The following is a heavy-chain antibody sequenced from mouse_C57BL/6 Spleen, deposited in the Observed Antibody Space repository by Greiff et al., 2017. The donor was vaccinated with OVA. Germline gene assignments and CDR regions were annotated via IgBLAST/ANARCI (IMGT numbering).Heavy chain of an antibody. CDR3: TKEAPITTVVGGYFDV. Sequence: VQLKQSGTVLARPGASVKMSCKTSGYTFTSYWMHWVKQRPGQGLEWIGAIYPGNSDTSYNQKFKGKAKLTAVTSASTAYMELSSLTNEDSAFYYCTKEAPITTVVGGYFDVWGTGTTVTVSS. CDR1: GYTFTSYW. V-gene: IGHV1-5*01. D-gene: IGHD1-1*01. CDR2: IYPGNSDT. J-gene: IGHJ1*03.